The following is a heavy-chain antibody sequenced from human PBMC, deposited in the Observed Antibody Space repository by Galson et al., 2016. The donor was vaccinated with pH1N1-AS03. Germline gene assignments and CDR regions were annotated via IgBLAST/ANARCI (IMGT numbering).Heavy chain of an antibody. CDR3: GRQTFSYDTTNTNRPDAFDL. Sequence: QSGAEVKKPGESLKISCMGSGTSFSNYWIGWVRQMPGKGLEWMGATSPDDSQTKYSPSFEGQVTISVHKPITAAFLQWNGLQALVTVLYYCGRQTFSYDTTNTNRPDAFDLWGQDTMLTVFS. D-gene: IGHD3-22*01. CDR2: TSPDDSQT. J-gene: IGHJ3*01. CDR1: GTSFSNYW. V-gene: IGHV5-51*04.